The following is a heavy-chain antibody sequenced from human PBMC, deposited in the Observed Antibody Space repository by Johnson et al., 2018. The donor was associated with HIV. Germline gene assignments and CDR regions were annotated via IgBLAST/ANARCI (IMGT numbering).Heavy chain of an antibody. V-gene: IGHV3-66*01. CDR2: IYSGGAT. CDR3: ARDTGGYCSGNSCFMGDAFDI. J-gene: IGHJ3*02. D-gene: IGHD2-15*01. Sequence: VQLVESGGGLVKPGGSLRLSCAASGFTFDDYAMSWVRQVPGKGLEWVSGIYSGGATYYADSVQGRFTVSRDSSKNTLYLQMNSLRAEDTAMYYCARDTGGYCSGNSCFMGDAFDIWGQGTMVTVSS. CDR1: GFTFDDYA.